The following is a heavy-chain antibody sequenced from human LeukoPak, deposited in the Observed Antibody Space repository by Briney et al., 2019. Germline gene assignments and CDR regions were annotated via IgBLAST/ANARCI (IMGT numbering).Heavy chain of an antibody. D-gene: IGHD4-23*01. CDR3: ARVAVVTQTFDY. V-gene: IGHV1-18*01. J-gene: IGHJ4*02. CDR2: ISAYNGNT. Sequence: ASVKVSCKASGYTFTSYGISWVRQAPGQGLEWMGWISAYNGNTNYAQKLQGRVTMATDTSTSTAYMELRSLRSDDTAVYYCARVAVVTQTFDYWGQGTLVTVSS. CDR1: GYTFTSYG.